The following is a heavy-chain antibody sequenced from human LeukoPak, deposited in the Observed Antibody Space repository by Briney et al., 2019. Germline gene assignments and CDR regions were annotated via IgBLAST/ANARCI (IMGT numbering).Heavy chain of an antibody. J-gene: IGHJ5*02. Sequence: GGSLRLSCAASGFTFSSYAMSWVRQAPGKGLEWVSAISGSGGSTYYAGSVKGRFTISRDNSKNTLYLQMNSLRAEDTAVYYCANLLSARSGDPWGQGTLVTVSS. V-gene: IGHV3-23*01. CDR2: ISGSGGST. CDR1: GFTFSSYA. D-gene: IGHD2-15*01. CDR3: ANLLSARSGDP.